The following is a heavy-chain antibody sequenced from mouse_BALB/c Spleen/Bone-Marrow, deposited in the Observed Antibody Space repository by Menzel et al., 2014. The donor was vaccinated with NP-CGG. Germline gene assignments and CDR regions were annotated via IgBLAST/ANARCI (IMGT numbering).Heavy chain of an antibody. CDR3: ARDDYGRGY. J-gene: IGHJ2*01. Sequence: DVHLVESGGGLVQPGGSLRLSCATSGFTFTDYYMSWVRQPPGKALEWLGFSRNKPNGYTTEYSASVKGRFTISRDNSQSILYLQMNTLRAEDSATYYCARDDYGRGYWGQGTTLTVSS. CDR2: SRNKPNGYTT. CDR1: GFTFTDYY. D-gene: IGHD1-1*01. V-gene: IGHV7-3*02.